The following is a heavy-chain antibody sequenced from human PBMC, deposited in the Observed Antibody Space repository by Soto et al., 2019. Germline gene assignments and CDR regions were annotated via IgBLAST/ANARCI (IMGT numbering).Heavy chain of an antibody. CDR1: GGPFSSYA. CDR3: ARDCPRFSGGSCYDDYYYGMDV. V-gene: IGHV1-69*13. Sequence: GASVKVSCKASGGPFSSYAISWVRQAPGQGLEWMGGIIPIFGTANYAQKFQGRVTITADESTSTAYMELSSLRSEDTAVYYCARDCPRFSGGSCYDDYYYGMDVCGQGTTVTVSS. J-gene: IGHJ6*02. CDR2: IIPIFGTA. D-gene: IGHD2-15*01.